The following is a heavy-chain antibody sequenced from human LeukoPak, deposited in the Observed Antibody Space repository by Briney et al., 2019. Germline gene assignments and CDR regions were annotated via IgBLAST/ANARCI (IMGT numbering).Heavy chain of an antibody. CDR3: ARSITVVAALDA. CDR2: IIPILGIA. CDR1: GYTLTGYY. D-gene: IGHD2-15*01. V-gene: IGHV1-69*02. Sequence: GASVKVSCKASGYTLTGYYMHWVRQAPGQGLEWMGRIIPILGIANYAQKFQGRVTITADKSTSTAYMELSSLRSEDTAVYYCARSITVVAALDAWGQGTLVTVSS. J-gene: IGHJ5*02.